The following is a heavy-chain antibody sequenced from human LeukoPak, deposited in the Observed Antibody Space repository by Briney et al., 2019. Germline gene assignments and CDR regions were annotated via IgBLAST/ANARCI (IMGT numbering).Heavy chain of an antibody. J-gene: IGHJ5*02. CDR1: GGSITSSGYY. CDR2: IYYSGST. Sequence: SETLSLTCTVSGGSITSSGYYWGWLRQPPGKGLEWIGSIYYSGSTYYNPSLKSRVTISGDTSKNQFSLKLYSVTAADTAVYYCAKGGPEASAGLTWFDPWGQGTRVTVS. CDR3: AKGGPEASAGLTWFDP. D-gene: IGHD1-14*01. V-gene: IGHV4-39*01.